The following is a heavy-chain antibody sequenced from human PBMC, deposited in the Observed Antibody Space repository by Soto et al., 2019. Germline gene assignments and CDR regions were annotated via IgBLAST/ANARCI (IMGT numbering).Heavy chain of an antibody. CDR2: IWYDGSNK. CDR3: ARDSVDYSNYIYYYYYGMDV. CDR1: GFTFSSYG. D-gene: IGHD4-4*01. Sequence: GGSLRLSCAASGFTFSSYGMHWVRQAPGKGLEWVAVIWYDGSNKYYADSVKGRFTISRDNSKNTLYLQMNSLRAEDTAAYYCARDSVDYSNYIYYYYYGMDVWGQGTTVTVSS. V-gene: IGHV3-33*01. J-gene: IGHJ6*02.